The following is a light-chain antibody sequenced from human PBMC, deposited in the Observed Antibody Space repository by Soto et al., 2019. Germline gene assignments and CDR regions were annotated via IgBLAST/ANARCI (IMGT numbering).Light chain of an antibody. CDR3: QVWESSSDLAV. CDR1: NIGSYS. CDR2: DDS. V-gene: IGLV3-21*02. Sequence: SYELTQPPSVSVAPGQTARITCGGNNIGSYSVHWYQQKPGQAPVLVLYDDSDRPSGIPERFSGSNSGNTATLTISRVEAGDEADFYCQVWESSSDLAVFGGGTQLTVL. J-gene: IGLJ7*01.